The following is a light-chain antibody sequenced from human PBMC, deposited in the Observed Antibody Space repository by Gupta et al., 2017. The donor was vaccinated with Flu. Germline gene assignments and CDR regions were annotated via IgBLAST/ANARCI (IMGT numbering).Light chain of an antibody. Sequence: DIVMTQSPLSLPVTPGEPASISCRSSQSLLHSNGYNYLDWYLQKPGQSPQLLIYLGSNRASGVPDRFSGSGSGTDFTLKISRVEAEDVGVYYCMQVPGAFGGGTKVEIK. CDR1: QSLLHSNGYNY. V-gene: IGKV2-28*01. J-gene: IGKJ4*01. CDR2: LGS. CDR3: MQVPGA.